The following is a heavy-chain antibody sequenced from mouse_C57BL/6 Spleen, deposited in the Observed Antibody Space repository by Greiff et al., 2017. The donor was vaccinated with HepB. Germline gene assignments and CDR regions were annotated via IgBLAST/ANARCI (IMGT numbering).Heavy chain of an antibody. Sequence: EVMLVESGGGLVKPGGSLKLSCAASGFTFSDYGMHWVRQAPEKGLEWVAYISSGSSTIYYADTVKGRFTISRDNAKNTLFLQMTSLRSEDTAMYYCARGLGGKVDYWGQSTTLTVSS. J-gene: IGHJ2*01. D-gene: IGHD3-3*01. CDR1: GFTFSDYG. V-gene: IGHV5-17*01. CDR3: ARGLGGKVDY. CDR2: ISSGSSTI.